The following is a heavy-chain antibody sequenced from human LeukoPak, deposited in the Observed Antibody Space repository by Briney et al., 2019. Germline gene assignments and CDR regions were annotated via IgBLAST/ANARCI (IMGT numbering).Heavy chain of an antibody. CDR1: GGSISSYY. V-gene: IGHV4-4*07. J-gene: IGHJ3*02. CDR2: IYTSGST. Sequence: PSETLSLTCTVSGGSISSYYWSWIRQPAGKGLEWIGRIYTSGSTNYNPSLKSRVTMSVDASKNQFSLKLSSVTAADTAVYYCARIMGSGSYTGAFDIWGQGTMVTVSS. CDR3: ARIMGSGSYTGAFDI. D-gene: IGHD1-26*01.